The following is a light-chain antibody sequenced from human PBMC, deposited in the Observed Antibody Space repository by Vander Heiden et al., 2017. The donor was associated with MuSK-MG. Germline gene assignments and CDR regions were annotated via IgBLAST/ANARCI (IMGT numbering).Light chain of an antibody. CDR3: MLALQTHRGT. V-gene: IGKV2-28*01. CDR2: LGS. CDR1: QSLLHSNGYNY. J-gene: IGKJ2*01. Sequence: DIVMTQSPLSLPVTPGEPASISCRSSQSLLHSNGYNYLDWYLQKPGQSPQLLIYLGSNRASGVPDRFSGTGSGTDFTLKISRVEAEDVGVYYGMLALQTHRGTFGPGTKLEIK.